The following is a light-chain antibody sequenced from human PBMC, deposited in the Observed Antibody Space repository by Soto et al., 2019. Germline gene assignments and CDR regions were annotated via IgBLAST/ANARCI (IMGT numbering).Light chain of an antibody. CDR3: QQYNNWPVT. CDR2: DAS. J-gene: IGKJ5*01. V-gene: IGKV3-15*01. CDR1: QSVSSK. Sequence: EIVMAQSPATRSVSPGETVNLSGRASQSVSSKLAWYQQKPGQAPRLLIYDASIRATGIPDRFIGSGSGTEFTLTITALLSEDFAVYYCQQYNNWPVTFGQGTRLET.